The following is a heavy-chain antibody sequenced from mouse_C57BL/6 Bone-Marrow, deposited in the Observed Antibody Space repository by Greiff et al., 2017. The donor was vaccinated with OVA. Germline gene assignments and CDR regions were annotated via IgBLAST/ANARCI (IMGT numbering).Heavy chain of an antibody. CDR1: GYTFTSYW. CDR3: ARWGTYYSNDEGAWFAY. D-gene: IGHD2-5*01. CDR2: IHPNSGST. J-gene: IGHJ3*01. Sequence: QVQLQQPGAELVKPGASVKLSCKASGYTFTSYWMHWVKQRPGQGLEWIGMIHPNSGSTNYNEKFKSKATLTVDKSSSTAYMQLSSLTSEDSAVYYCARWGTYYSNDEGAWFAYWGQGTLVTVSA. V-gene: IGHV1-64*01.